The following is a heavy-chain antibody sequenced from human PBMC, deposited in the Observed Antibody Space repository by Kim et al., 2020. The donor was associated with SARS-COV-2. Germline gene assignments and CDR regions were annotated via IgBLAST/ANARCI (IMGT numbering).Heavy chain of an antibody. CDR3: AREDSSGWSRVDY. J-gene: IGHJ4*02. Sequence: GGSLRLSCAASGFTFSSYEMNWVRQAPGQGLEWVSYISSSGSTIYYADSVKGRFTISRDNAKNSLYLQMNSLRAEDTAVYYCAREDSSGWSRVDYWGQGTLVTVSS. CDR2: ISSSGSTI. V-gene: IGHV3-48*03. CDR1: GFTFSSYE. D-gene: IGHD6-19*01.